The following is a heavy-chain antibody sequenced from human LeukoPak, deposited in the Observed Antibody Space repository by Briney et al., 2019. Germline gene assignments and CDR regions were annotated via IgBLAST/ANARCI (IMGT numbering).Heavy chain of an antibody. Sequence: GGSLRPSCAASGFSFRSNAMSWVRQAPGKGLEWVSVINNSGGITYYADSVKGRFTISRDNSKNTLYLQMNSLRGEDTAVYYCATPSDSSGRYGVWGQGTLVTVSS. CDR3: ATPSDSSGRYGV. J-gene: IGHJ4*02. V-gene: IGHV3-23*01. D-gene: IGHD6-19*01. CDR2: INNSGGIT. CDR1: GFSFRSNA.